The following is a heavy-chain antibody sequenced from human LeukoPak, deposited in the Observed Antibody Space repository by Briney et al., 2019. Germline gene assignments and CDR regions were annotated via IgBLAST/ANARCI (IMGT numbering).Heavy chain of an antibody. Sequence: PGGSLRLSCAASGFTFTSYTMSRVRQAPGKGLEWVSSITNNGVYTYYTDSVKGRFTISRDNANNSLYLQMNSLSAEDTAIYYCARQPQVAHFDYWGQGTLVSVSS. CDR2: ITNNGVYT. CDR1: GFTFTSYT. D-gene: IGHD2-15*01. J-gene: IGHJ4*02. V-gene: IGHV3-21*01. CDR3: ARQPQVAHFDY.